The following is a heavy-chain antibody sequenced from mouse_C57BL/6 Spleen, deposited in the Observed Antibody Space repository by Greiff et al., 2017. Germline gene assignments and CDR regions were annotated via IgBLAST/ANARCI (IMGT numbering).Heavy chain of an antibody. Sequence: VQLQQPGAELVKPGASVKLSCKASGYTFTSYWMQWVKQRPGQGLEWIGEIDPSDSYTNYNQKFKGKATLTVDTSSSTAYMQLSSHTSEDSAVYYCARSGSSPWYFDVWGTGTTVTVSS. CDR3: ARSGSSPWYFDV. D-gene: IGHD1-1*01. V-gene: IGHV1-50*01. CDR1: GYTFTSYW. J-gene: IGHJ1*03. CDR2: IDPSDSYT.